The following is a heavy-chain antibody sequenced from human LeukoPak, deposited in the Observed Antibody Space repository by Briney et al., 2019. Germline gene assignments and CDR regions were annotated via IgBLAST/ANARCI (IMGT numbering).Heavy chain of an antibody. Sequence: GRSLRLSCAASGFTFSSYGMHWVRQAPGKGLEWVANIKQDGSEKYYVDSVKGRFTISRDNAKNSLYLQMNSLRAEDTAVYYCARGPKGYCSSTSCHGRWFDPWGQGTLVTVSS. J-gene: IGHJ5*02. V-gene: IGHV3-7*03. CDR3: ARGPKGYCSSTSCHGRWFDP. D-gene: IGHD2-2*01. CDR1: GFTFSSYG. CDR2: IKQDGSEK.